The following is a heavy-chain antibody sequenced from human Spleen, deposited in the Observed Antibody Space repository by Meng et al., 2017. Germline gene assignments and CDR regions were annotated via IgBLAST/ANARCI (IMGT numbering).Heavy chain of an antibody. D-gene: IGHD1-1*01. CDR2: INHSGST. Sequence: SETLSLTCAVYGGSFSGYYWSWIRQPPGKGLEWIGEINHSGSTNYNPSLKSRVTISVDTSKNQFSLKLSSVTAADTAVYYCARGFKYYNWNDALDYWGQGTLVTVSS. CDR1: GGSFSGYY. J-gene: IGHJ4*02. V-gene: IGHV4-34*01. CDR3: ARGFKYYNWNDALDY.